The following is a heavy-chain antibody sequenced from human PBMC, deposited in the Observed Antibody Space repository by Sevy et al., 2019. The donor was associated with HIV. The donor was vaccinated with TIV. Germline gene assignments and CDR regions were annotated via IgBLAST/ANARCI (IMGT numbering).Heavy chain of an antibody. D-gene: IGHD2-8*01. CDR1: GFTFAKYS. J-gene: IGHJ4*02. V-gene: IGHV3-23*01. Sequence: GGSLRLSCAPSGFTFAKYSMSWVRQAPGNGLEWVSTFSFGCGRINYADSVKGRFTFSRDESKNTLYFQMNSRRAEDTATFFCAREGCTQPHDYWGQGTLVTVSS. CDR3: AREGCTQPHDY. CDR2: FSFGCGRI.